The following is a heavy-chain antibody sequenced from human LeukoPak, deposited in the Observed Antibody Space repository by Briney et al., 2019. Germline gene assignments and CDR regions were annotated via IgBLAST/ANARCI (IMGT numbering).Heavy chain of an antibody. V-gene: IGHV3-13*01. Sequence: PGGSLRLSCAASGFTFSSYDMHWVRQATGKGLEWASAIGTAGDTYYPGSVKGRFTISRENAKNSLYLQMNSLRAGDTAVYYCARGRGCCSSTSCYTGPDWFDPWGQGTLVTVSS. CDR1: GFTFSSYD. CDR3: ARGRGCCSSTSCYTGPDWFDP. J-gene: IGHJ5*02. CDR2: IGTAGDT. D-gene: IGHD2-2*02.